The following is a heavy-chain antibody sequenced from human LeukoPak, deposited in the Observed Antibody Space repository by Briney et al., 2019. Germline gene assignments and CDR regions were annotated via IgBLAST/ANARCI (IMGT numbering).Heavy chain of an antibody. V-gene: IGHV3-53*01. CDR2: IYSGGST. D-gene: IGHD4-17*01. Sequence: PGGSLRLSCAASGFTVSSNYMSWVRQAPGKGLEWVSVIYSGGSTYYTDSVKGRFTISRDNSKNTLYLQMNSLRAEDTAVYYCARDVYGDYGMDVWGQGTRVTVSS. CDR3: ARDVYGDYGMDV. J-gene: IGHJ6*02. CDR1: GFTVSSNY.